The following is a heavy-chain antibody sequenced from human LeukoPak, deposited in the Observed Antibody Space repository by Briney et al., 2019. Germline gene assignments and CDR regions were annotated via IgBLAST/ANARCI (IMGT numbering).Heavy chain of an antibody. CDR3: ARSGYTMVTDY. CDR1: GFTFSSYS. CDR2: ISSSSSTI. V-gene: IGHV3-48*01. D-gene: IGHD3-10*01. J-gene: IGHJ4*02. Sequence: GGSLRLSCAASGFTFSSYSINWVRQAPGKGLEWVSYISSSSSTIYYADSVKGRFTISRGNAKNSLYLQMNSLRAEDTAVYYCARSGYTMVTDYWGQGTLVTVSS.